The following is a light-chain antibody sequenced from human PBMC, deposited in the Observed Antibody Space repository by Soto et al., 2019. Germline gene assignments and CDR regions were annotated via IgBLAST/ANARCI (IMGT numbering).Light chain of an antibody. CDR2: DVT. J-gene: IGLJ3*02. CDR1: SSDVGNYNY. Sequence: QSALTQPRSVSGSPGQSVTISCTGTSSDVGNYNYVSWYQQHPGKAPKLMIYDVTKRPSGVPDRFSGSKSGNTASLTISGLQAEDEADYYYYSYAGSYTWMFGGGTKLTVL. CDR3: YSYAGSYTWM. V-gene: IGLV2-11*01.